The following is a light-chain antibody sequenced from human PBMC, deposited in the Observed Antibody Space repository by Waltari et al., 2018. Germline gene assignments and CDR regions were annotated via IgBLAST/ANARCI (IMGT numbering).Light chain of an antibody. CDR1: TNDLGSYNY. CDR3: CSYAGSHTWV. J-gene: IGLJ3*02. V-gene: IGLV2-11*01. CDR2: DVT. Sequence: SALTQPRSVSGSPGQSVTISCTGTTNDLGSYNYVSWYQQHPDKAPKLIIFDVTKRPSGVPDRLSGSKSGNTASLTISGLRAEDEAEYYCCSYAGSHTWVFGGGTKLTVV.